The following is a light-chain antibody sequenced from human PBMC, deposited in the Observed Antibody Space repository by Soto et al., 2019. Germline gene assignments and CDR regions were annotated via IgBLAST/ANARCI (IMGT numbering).Light chain of an antibody. CDR1: QSVSSY. Sequence: EIVLTQSPATLSLSPGERATLSCRASQSVSSYLAWYQQKPGQAPRLLIYDASNRGTGIPAGFSGSGSGTDFTLTISSLEPEDFAVYYCQQRSNWPRTFGQGTKVEIK. CDR3: QQRSNWPRT. J-gene: IGKJ1*01. V-gene: IGKV3-11*01. CDR2: DAS.